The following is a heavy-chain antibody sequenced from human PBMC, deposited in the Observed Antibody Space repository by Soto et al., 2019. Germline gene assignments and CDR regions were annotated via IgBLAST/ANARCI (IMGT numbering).Heavy chain of an antibody. V-gene: IGHV4-30-2*01. CDR3: ARGFDSYFYGLDV. D-gene: IGHD3-9*01. CDR2: MYHSGGT. J-gene: IGHJ6*02. CDR1: GGSIIRGGYS. Sequence: SQTRSLACAVSGGSIIRGGYSWSWIRQPAGKGLEWIGYMYHSGGTYYNPSLKSRVTMSVERSKNQFSLNLNSVPAADTAVYFCARGFDSYFYGLDVWGQGTTVTVS.